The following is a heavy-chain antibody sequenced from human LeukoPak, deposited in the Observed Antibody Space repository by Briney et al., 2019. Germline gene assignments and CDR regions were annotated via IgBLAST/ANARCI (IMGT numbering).Heavy chain of an antibody. CDR3: AKDTCSSTSCYAGFDY. CDR1: GGSISSSSYY. CDR2: IYYSGST. J-gene: IGHJ4*02. Sequence: SETLSLTCTVSGGSISSSSYYWGWIRQPPGKGLEWIGSIYYSGSTYYNPSLKSRVTISVDTSKNQFSLKLSSVTAADTAVYYCAKDTCSSTSCYAGFDYWGQGTLVTVSS. D-gene: IGHD2-2*01. V-gene: IGHV4-39*07.